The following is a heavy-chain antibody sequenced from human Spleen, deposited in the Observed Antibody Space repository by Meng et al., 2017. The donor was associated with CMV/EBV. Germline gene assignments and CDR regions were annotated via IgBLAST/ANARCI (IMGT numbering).Heavy chain of an antibody. CDR2: VSWNGHTT. CDR1: GFTFDDYG. D-gene: IGHD6-13*01. J-gene: IGHJ4*02. CDR3: TRGGSIAAPFLGLVAGY. Sequence: GESLKISCAASGFTFDDYGMNWVRQAPGKGLGWVSGVSWNGHTTGYADSVKGRFTISKDNAKKSLYLQMNSLRDEDTAFYYCTRGGSIAAPFLGLVAGYWGLGTLVTVSS. V-gene: IGHV3-20*04.